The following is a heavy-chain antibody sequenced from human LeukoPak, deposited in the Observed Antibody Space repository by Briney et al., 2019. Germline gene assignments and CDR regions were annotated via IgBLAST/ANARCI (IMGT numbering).Heavy chain of an antibody. CDR3: ARDDSTKYYYYGMDV. CDR1: GGSISSSSYY. CDR2: IYYSGST. D-gene: IGHD2-21*02. Sequence: PSETLSLTCTVSGGSISSSSYYWGWIRQPPGKGLEWIGSIYYSGSTYYNPSLKSRVTISVDTSKNQFSLKLSSVTAADTAVYYCARDDSTKYYYYGMDVWGQGTTVTVSS. V-gene: IGHV4-39*07. J-gene: IGHJ6*02.